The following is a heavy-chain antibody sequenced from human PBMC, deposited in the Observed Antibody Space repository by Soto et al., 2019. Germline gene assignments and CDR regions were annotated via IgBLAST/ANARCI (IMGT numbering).Heavy chain of an antibody. CDR2: ISAYNGNT. CDR1: GYTYTSYG. D-gene: IGHD6-13*01. V-gene: IGHV1-18*01. J-gene: IGHJ5*02. Sequence: ASVTVSCQASGYTYTSYGISWVRQAPGQGLEWMGWISAYNGNTNYAQKLQGRVTMTTDTSTSTAYMELRSLRSDDTAVYYCARGAAPTWFDPWGQGTLVTVSS. CDR3: ARGAAPTWFDP.